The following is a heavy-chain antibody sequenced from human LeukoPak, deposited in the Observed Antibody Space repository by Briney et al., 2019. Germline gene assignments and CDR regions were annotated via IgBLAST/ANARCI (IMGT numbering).Heavy chain of an antibody. Sequence: ETLSLTCAVYGGSFSGYYWSWIRQPPGKGLEWVSAISGSGGSTYYADSVKGRFTISRDNSKNTLYLQMNSLRAEDTAVYYCAKEGDDWGQGTLVTVSS. J-gene: IGHJ4*02. CDR3: AKEGDD. CDR2: ISGSGGST. CDR1: GGSFSGYY. V-gene: IGHV3-23*01. D-gene: IGHD5-24*01.